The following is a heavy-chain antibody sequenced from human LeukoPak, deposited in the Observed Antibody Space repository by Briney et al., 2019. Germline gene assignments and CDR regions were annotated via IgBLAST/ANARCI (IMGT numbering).Heavy chain of an antibody. CDR3: ARLGGIFYFDY. Sequence: TSETLSLTCTVSGGSISSYYWSWIRQPPGKGLEWIGYIYYSGSTNYNPSLKSRVTISVDTSKNQFSLKLSSVTAADTAVYYCARLGGIFYFDYWGQGTLSPSPQ. J-gene: IGHJ4*02. CDR2: IYYSGST. V-gene: IGHV4-59*01. D-gene: IGHD1-26*01. CDR1: GGSISSYY.